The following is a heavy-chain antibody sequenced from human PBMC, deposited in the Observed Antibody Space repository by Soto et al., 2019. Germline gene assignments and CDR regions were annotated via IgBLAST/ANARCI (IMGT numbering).Heavy chain of an antibody. D-gene: IGHD6-13*01. J-gene: IGHJ6*02. Sequence: SETLSLTCAVYGGSFSGYYWSWIRQPPGKGLEWIGYIYYSGSTNYNPSLKSRVTISVDTSKNQFSLKLSSVTAADTAVYYFARIGQQLRYYYGMDVWGQGTTVTVSS. V-gene: IGHV4-59*01. CDR3: ARIGQQLRYYYGMDV. CDR1: GGSFSGYY. CDR2: IYYSGST.